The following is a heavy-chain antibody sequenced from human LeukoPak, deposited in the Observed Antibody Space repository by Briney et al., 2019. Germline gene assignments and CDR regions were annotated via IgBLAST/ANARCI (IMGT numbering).Heavy chain of an antibody. Sequence: QPGGSLRLSCAASGFTFSNYAMSWVRQAPGKGLEWVSGISGRGGSIYYADAVKGRFTILRDNSKNTLYLQMNSLRAEDSAVYYCAKDMNVVVVRCFDLWGRGTLVTVSS. CDR2: ISGRGGSI. V-gene: IGHV3-23*01. CDR1: GFTFSNYA. CDR3: AKDMNVVVVRCFDL. D-gene: IGHD2-15*01. J-gene: IGHJ2*01.